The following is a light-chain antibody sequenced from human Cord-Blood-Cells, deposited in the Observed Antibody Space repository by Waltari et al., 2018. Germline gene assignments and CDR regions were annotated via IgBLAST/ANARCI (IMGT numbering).Light chain of an antibody. Sequence: QSALTQPASVSGFPGQSITISCTGTSSDVGSYNLVSWYQQSPGKAPKLLSYEVCKRPSGFSNRFSGSRSGNSASLTFSGLQAEDVADYYCCSYAGSSNFEGYVVGTGTKVTVL. V-gene: IGLV2-23*02. J-gene: IGLJ1*01. CDR3: CSYAGSSNFEGYV. CDR1: SSDVGSYNL. CDR2: EVC.